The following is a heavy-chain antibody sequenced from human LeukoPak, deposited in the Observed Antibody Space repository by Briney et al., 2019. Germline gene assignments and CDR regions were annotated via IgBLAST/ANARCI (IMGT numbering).Heavy chain of an antibody. D-gene: IGHD1-1*01. Sequence: ASVKVSCKASGYTFTSYGISWVRQAPGQGLEWMGWISAYNGNTNYAQKLQGRVTMTTDTSTSTAYMELRSLRSDDTAVYYCARLALAYERPDAFNIWGQGTMVTVSS. J-gene: IGHJ3*02. CDR2: ISAYNGNT. CDR3: ARLALAYERPDAFNI. CDR1: GYTFTSYG. V-gene: IGHV1-18*01.